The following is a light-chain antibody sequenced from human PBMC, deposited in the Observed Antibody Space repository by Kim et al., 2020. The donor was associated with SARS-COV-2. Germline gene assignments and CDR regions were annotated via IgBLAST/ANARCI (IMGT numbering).Light chain of an antibody. J-gene: IGKJ4*01. CDR2: AAS. Sequence: IQLTQSPSSLSASVGDRVTISCRASLGISSYLAWYQQKPGKAPKLLIYAASTLQSGVPSRFSGSGSGTDFTLTISSLQPEDFATYYCQQLNDYPPAFGGGTKVDIK. CDR3: QQLNDYPPA. V-gene: IGKV1-9*01. CDR1: LGISSY.